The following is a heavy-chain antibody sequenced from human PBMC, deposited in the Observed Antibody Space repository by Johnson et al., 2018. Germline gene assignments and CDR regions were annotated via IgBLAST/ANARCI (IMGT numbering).Heavy chain of an antibody. CDR2: ISFGSSFR. Sequence: VQLGQSGGGVVQPGRSLRLSCAASGLSFSSYSMNWVRQAPGKGLEWVSFISFGSSFRYYADSVKGRFTISRDNAKNSLHLQMNSLRAEDTAVYYCARDLAYSSSSTPFQHWGQGTLVTVSS. J-gene: IGHJ1*01. CDR3: ARDLAYSSSSTPFQH. CDR1: GLSFSSYS. V-gene: IGHV3-21*01. D-gene: IGHD6-6*01.